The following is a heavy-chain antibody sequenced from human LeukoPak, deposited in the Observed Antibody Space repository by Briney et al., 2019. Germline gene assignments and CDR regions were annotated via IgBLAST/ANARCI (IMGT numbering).Heavy chain of an antibody. V-gene: IGHV4-61*01. CDR3: ARDWGEPAAMLGWFDP. CDR1: GGSVTSGSYY. CDR2: ISYRGST. J-gene: IGHJ5*02. D-gene: IGHD2-2*01. Sequence: SDTLSLTCSVSGGSVTSGSYYWSWIRQPPGKELEWIGYISYRGSTNYNPSLKSRVTMSVDTSKNQFSLKLSSVTAADTAVYYCARDWGEPAAMLGWFDPWGQGTLVTVSA.